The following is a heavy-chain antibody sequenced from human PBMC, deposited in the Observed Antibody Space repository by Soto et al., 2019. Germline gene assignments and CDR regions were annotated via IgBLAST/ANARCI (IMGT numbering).Heavy chain of an antibody. CDR1: GFTFSNHA. CDR3: AKDSTSYYYYGMDV. Sequence: EVQLLESGGGVVQPGGSLRVSCAAAGFTFSNHAMSWVRQAPGKGLEWVSTISGTGGTIYYADSVKGRFTISRDNSKNALWLQMNSLRAEDTALYYCAKDSTSYYYYGMDVWGQGTTVTVSS. CDR2: ISGTGGTI. V-gene: IGHV3-23*01. J-gene: IGHJ6*02.